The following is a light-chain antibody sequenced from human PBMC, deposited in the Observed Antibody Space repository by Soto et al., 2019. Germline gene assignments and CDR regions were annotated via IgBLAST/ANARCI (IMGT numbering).Light chain of an antibody. J-gene: IGLJ3*02. V-gene: IGLV4-69*01. CDR2: LNSDGSH. CDR3: QTWSTDIRV. CDR1: SGHNSYA. Sequence: QLVLTQPPSASASLGASVKLTCPLSSGHNSYAIAWHQQQPEKGPRYLMKLNSDGSHSKGDGIPDRFSGSISGAERYLTISSLQSEDEADYYCQTWSTDIRVFGGGTKLTVL.